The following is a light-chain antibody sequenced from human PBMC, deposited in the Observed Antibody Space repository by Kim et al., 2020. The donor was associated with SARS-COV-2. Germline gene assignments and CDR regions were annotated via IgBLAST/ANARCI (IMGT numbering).Light chain of an antibody. J-gene: IGLJ3*02. CDR2: GNN. Sequence: QSVLTQPPSVSGAPGQRVTISCTGSRSNIGGGYDVHWYQQLPGTAPKLLISGNNNRPSGVPDRFSGSKSGTSASLAITGLQAEDEAYYYCQSYDSSLSGSWVFGGGTQLTVL. CDR3: QSYDSSLSGSWV. V-gene: IGLV1-40*01. CDR1: RSNIGGGYD.